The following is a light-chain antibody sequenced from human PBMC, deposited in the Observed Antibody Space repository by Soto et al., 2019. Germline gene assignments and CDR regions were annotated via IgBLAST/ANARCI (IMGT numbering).Light chain of an antibody. CDR2: GAS. J-gene: IGKJ1*01. V-gene: IGKV3-15*01. Sequence: EIVMTQSPATLSVSPGERATLSCRASQSVSSNLAWYQQKPGQAPRLLMYGASTRATGIPARFSGSGSGTEFTLTISSLQSEDFAVYHCHQYNKWPLTFGQGTKVDIK. CDR1: QSVSSN. CDR3: HQYNKWPLT.